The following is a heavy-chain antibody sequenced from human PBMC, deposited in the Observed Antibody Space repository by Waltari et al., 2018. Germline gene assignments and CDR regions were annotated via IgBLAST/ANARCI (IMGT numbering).Heavy chain of an antibody. J-gene: IGHJ3*02. Sequence: EVQLVESGGGLVQPGRSLRLSCTASGFTFGDYAMSWFRQAPGKGLEWVGFIRSKAYVGTTEYAASVKGRLTISRDGSKSIAYLQMNSLKTEDTAVYYCTRDRGGYSYGYSDIWGQGTMVTVSS. D-gene: IGHD5-18*01. V-gene: IGHV3-49*01. CDR3: TRDRGGYSYGYSDI. CDR1: GFTFGDYA. CDR2: IRSKAYVGTT.